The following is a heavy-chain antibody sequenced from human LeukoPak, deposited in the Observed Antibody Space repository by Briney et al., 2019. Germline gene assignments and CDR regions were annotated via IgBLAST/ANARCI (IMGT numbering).Heavy chain of an antibody. CDR1: GGSISSSSYY. Sequence: ESGPGLVKPSETLSLTCTVSGGSISSSSYYWGWIRQPPGKGLEWIGSIYYSGSTYYNPSLKSRVTISADTSKNQFSLKLSSVTAADTAVYYCARWGIPDTAGRTSDAFDIWGQGTMVTVSS. V-gene: IGHV4-39*01. J-gene: IGHJ3*02. D-gene: IGHD5-18*01. CDR2: IYYSGST. CDR3: ARWGIPDTAGRTSDAFDI.